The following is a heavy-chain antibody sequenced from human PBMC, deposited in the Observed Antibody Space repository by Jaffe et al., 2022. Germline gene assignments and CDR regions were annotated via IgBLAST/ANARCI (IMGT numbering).Heavy chain of an antibody. CDR2: IYYSGST. CDR3: ARHVVQGVIITYYYYYYMDV. D-gene: IGHD3-10*01. V-gene: IGHV4-39*01. J-gene: IGHJ6*03. Sequence: QLQLQESGPGLVKPSETLSLTCTVSGGSISSSSYYWGWIRQPPGKGLEWIGSIYYSGSTYYNPSLKSRVTISVDTSKNQFSLKLSSVTAADTAVYYCARHVVQGVIITYYYYYYMDVWGKGTTVTVSS. CDR1: GGSISSSSYY.